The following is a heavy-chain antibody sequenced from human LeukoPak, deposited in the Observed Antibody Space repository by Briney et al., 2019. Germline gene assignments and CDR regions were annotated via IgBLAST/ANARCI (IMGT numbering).Heavy chain of an antibody. V-gene: IGHV3-23*01. CDR2: ISGSGGST. Sequence: GGSLRLSRAASGFTFSSYAMSWVRQAPGKGLEWVSAISGSGGSTHYADSVKGRFTISRDNSKNTLYLQMNSLRAEDTAVYYCAKADCSGGSCYSADYWGQGTLVTVSS. CDR1: GFTFSSYA. CDR3: AKADCSGGSCYSADY. D-gene: IGHD2-15*01. J-gene: IGHJ4*02.